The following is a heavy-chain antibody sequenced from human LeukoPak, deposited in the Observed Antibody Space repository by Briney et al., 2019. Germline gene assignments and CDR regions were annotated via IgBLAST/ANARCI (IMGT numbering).Heavy chain of an antibody. CDR2: IIPIFGTA. D-gene: IGHD4-17*01. CDR1: GGTFSSYA. CDR3: ARVPYGDCVVGPLSPEYYYYYGMDV. J-gene: IGHJ6*02. Sequence: SVKVSCKASGGTFSSYAISWVRQAPGQGLEWMGGIIPIFGTANYAQKFQGRVTITADESTSTAYMELSSLRSEDTAVYYCARVPYGDCVVGPLSPEYYYYYGMDVWGQGTTVTVSS. V-gene: IGHV1-69*13.